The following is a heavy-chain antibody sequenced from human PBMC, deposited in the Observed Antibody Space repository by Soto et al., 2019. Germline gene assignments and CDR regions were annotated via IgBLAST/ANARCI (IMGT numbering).Heavy chain of an antibody. J-gene: IGHJ4*02. D-gene: IGHD3-22*01. CDR3: AKVSHYYDSSGYYPPRAYYFDY. CDR2: ISWNSSSI. Sequence: GGSLRLSCAASGFTFDDYAMHWVRQAPGKGLEWVSGISWNSSSIGYADSVKGRFTISRDNAKNSLYLQMNSLRAEDTALYYCAKVSHYYDSSGYYPPRAYYFDYWGQGTLVTVSS. V-gene: IGHV3-9*01. CDR1: GFTFDDYA.